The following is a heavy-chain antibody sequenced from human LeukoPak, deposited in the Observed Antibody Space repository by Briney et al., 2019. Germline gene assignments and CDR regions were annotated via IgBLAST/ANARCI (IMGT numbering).Heavy chain of an antibody. J-gene: IGHJ4*02. D-gene: IGHD6-19*01. V-gene: IGHV3-74*01. CDR3: ARDLRKRVAGLFDY. CDR2: IDGDGSGT. CDR1: GLTLSSFW. Sequence: GGSLRLSCAASGLTLSSFWMHWVRQAPGKGLEWVSRIDGDGSGTSYADSVKGRFTISRDNSKNTLYLQMNSLRAEDTAVYYCARDLRKRVAGLFDYWGQGTLVTVSS.